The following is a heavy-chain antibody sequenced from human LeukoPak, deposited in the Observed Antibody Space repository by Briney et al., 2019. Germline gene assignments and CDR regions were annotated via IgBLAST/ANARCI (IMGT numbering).Heavy chain of an antibody. D-gene: IGHD5-12*01. CDR3: ARAAADIVATYDYYYYGMDV. CDR2: IIPILGIA. Sequence: SVKVSCKTSGGTFSSYAISWVRQAPGQGLEWMGRIIPILGIANCAQKFQGRVTITADKSTSTAYMELSSLRSEDTAVYYCARAAADIVATYDYYYYGMDVWGQGTTVTVSS. J-gene: IGHJ6*02. V-gene: IGHV1-69*04. CDR1: GGTFSSYA.